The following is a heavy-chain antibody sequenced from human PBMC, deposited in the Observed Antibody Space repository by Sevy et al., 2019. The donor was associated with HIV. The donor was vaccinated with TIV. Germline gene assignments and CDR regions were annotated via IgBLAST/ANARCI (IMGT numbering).Heavy chain of an antibody. D-gene: IGHD4-17*01. CDR3: ARDPRLYGDNVEGFDS. Sequence: GGSLRLSCEVSGFTLSTHVMHWDRQAPGKGLDWVAAISYDESTKYYAHSVKGRFTISRDNSKNSLFLQMKSLTPEDTAVYYCARDPRLYGDNVEGFDSWGQGTLVTVSS. V-gene: IGHV3-30*03. CDR1: GFTLSTHV. J-gene: IGHJ4*02. CDR2: ISYDESTK.